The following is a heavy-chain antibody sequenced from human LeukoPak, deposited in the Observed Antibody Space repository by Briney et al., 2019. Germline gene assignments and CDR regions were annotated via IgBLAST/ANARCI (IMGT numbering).Heavy chain of an antibody. CDR2: ISGSGDII. D-gene: IGHD5-18*01. J-gene: IGHJ6*03. V-gene: IGHV3-23*01. CDR3: AKASRFGYSYGPREYFYYMDV. Sequence: PGGSLRLSCAASGFTFSYAWMTWVRQAPGKGLEWGSTISGSGDIIYYADSVKGRFTISRDNPKNTLYLQMNSLRAEDTAVYYCAKASRFGYSYGPREYFYYMDVWGKGTTVTISS. CDR1: GFTFSYAW.